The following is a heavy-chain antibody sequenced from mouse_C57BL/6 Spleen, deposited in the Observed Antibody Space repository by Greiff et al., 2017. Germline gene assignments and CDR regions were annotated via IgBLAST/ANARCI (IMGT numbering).Heavy chain of an antibody. CDR3: ARPGWGWDY. V-gene: IGHV5-17*01. J-gene: IGHJ4*01. CDR2: ISSGSSTI. CDR1: GFTFSDYG. Sequence: DVKLVESGGGLVKPGGSLKLSCAASGFTFSDYGMHWVRQAPEKGLEWVAYISSGSSTIYYADTVKGRFTISRYNAKNTLFLQMTRLRSEDTAMYYCARPGWGWDYWGQGTSDTVSS.